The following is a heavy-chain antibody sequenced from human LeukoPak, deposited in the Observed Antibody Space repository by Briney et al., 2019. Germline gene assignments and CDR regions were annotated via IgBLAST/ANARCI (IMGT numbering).Heavy chain of an antibody. Sequence: SETLSLTCTVSGGSISSHYWSWIRQPPGKGLEWIGYIYYSGSTNYNPSLKSRATISVDTSKNQFSLKLSSVTAADTAVYYCAREVVRGVIKYYFDYWGQGTLVTVSS. CDR2: IYYSGST. J-gene: IGHJ4*02. CDR1: GGSISSHY. D-gene: IGHD3-10*01. CDR3: AREVVRGVIKYYFDY. V-gene: IGHV4-59*11.